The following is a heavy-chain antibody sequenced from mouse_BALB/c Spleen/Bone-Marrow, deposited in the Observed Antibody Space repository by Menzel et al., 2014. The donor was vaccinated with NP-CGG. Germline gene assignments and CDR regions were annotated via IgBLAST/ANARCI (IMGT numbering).Heavy chain of an antibody. CDR2: ISSGSSTI. J-gene: IGHJ3*01. CDR3: ARGGNFAWFAY. D-gene: IGHD2-1*01. V-gene: IGHV5-17*02. Sequence: VQLVESGGGLVQPGGSRKLSCAASGFTFSSFGMHWVRQAPEKGLEWVAYISSGSSTIYYADTVKGRFTISRDNPKNTLFLQMTSLRSEDTAMYYCARGGNFAWFAYWGQGTLVTVSA. CDR1: GFTFSSFG.